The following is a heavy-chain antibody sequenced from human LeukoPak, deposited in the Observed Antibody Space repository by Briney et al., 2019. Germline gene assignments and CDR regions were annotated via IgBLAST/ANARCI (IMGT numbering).Heavy chain of an antibody. CDR3: ARHSPRVTIFGVVINPFDY. Sequence: SETLSLTCTVSGGSISSSNYYWGWIRQPPGKGLEWIGSIYYSGSTYYNPSLKSRVTISVDTSKNQFSLKLSSVTAADTAVYYCARHSPRVTIFGVVINPFDYWGQGTLVTVSS. D-gene: IGHD3-3*01. V-gene: IGHV4-39*01. CDR1: GGSISSSNYY. J-gene: IGHJ4*02. CDR2: IYYSGST.